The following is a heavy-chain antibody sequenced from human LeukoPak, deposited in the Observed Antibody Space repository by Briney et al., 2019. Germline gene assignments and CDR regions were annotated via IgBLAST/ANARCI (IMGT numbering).Heavy chain of an antibody. CDR2: INPKSGWT. V-gene: IGHV1-2*02. J-gene: IGHJ6*02. D-gene: IGHD2-15*01. CDR1: VYTFTSYD. Sequence: ASVKVSCKASVYTFTSYDVHWVRQAPGPERKWMGWINPKSGWTNYGKKFQGRVTMTRDTSIRTAYMELSRLRSDDTAVYYCATSRGCSGGSCQQLPSPYYYYGMDVWGQGTTVTVPS. CDR3: ATSRGCSGGSCQQLPSPYYYYGMDV.